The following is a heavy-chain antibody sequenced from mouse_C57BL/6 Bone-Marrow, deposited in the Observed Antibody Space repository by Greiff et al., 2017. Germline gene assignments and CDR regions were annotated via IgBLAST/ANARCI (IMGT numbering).Heavy chain of an antibody. D-gene: IGHD4-1*01. CDR3: ARHELTGTLYYAMDY. V-gene: IGHV5-15*01. Sequence: DVQLVESGGGLVQPGGSLKLSCAASGFTFSDYGMAWVRQAPRKGPEWVAFISNLAYSIYYADTVTGRFTISRENAKNTLYLEMSSLRSEDTAMYYCARHELTGTLYYAMDYWGQGTSVTVSS. CDR2: ISNLAYSI. J-gene: IGHJ4*01. CDR1: GFTFSDYG.